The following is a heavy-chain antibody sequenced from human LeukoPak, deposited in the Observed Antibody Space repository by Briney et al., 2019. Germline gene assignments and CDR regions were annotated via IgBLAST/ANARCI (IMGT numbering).Heavy chain of an antibody. J-gene: IGHJ4*02. V-gene: IGHV3-23*01. CDR1: GFTFSSYS. CDR3: AKNPRLEGWIYFDS. D-gene: IGHD1-1*01. CDR2: ISGSGGRI. Sequence: PGGSLRLSCAASGFTFSSYSMSWVRQAPGKGLEWVSSISGSGGRIDYADSVKGRFTISRDNSKNMLSLQMNSLTAEDTAVYYCAKNPRLEGWIYFDSWGQGILVTVSS.